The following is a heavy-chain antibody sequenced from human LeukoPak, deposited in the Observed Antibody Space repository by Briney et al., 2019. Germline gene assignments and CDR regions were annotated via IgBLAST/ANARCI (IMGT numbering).Heavy chain of an antibody. CDR1: GFSFSSYA. V-gene: IGHV3-23*01. CDR2: ISGSGGTT. CDR3: AKDGGYGSGSYYSNNWFDP. D-gene: IGHD3-10*01. J-gene: IGHJ5*02. Sequence: GGSLRLSCEASGFSFSSYATSWVRQAPGKGLEWVSGISGSGGTTYYAGSVKGRFTISRDNSKNTLYLQMNSLRAEDTAVYYCAKDGGYGSGSYYSNNWFDPWGQGTLVTVSS.